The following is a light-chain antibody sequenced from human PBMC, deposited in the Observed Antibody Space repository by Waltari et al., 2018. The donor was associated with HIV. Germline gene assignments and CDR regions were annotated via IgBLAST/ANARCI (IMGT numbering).Light chain of an antibody. V-gene: IGLV2-8*01. CDR3: SSYAGSNNVV. CDR1: RSDVGGYTF. Sequence: QSALTQPPSASGSPGQSVTISCTGTRSDVGGYTFVSWYQQHPGKATNLMIFEVTKRPSGVPARFSGSKSGNTASLTVSGLQADDEADYYCSSYAGSNNVVFGGGTKLTVL. CDR2: EVT. J-gene: IGLJ2*01.